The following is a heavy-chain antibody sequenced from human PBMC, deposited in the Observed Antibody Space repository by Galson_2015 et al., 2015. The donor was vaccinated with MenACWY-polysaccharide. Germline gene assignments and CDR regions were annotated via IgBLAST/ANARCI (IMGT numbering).Heavy chain of an antibody. V-gene: IGHV3-7*03. Sequence: SLRLSCAASGFTFSSYWMSWVRQAPGKGLEWVANIKQDGSQKYYVDSVKGRFSISRDNAKHSLYLQMNSLRADDTAVYYCAFLGEEVCNPVYWGQGTLVTVSS. CDR2: IKQDGSQK. J-gene: IGHJ4*02. CDR1: GFTFSSYW. CDR3: AFLGEEVCNPVY. D-gene: IGHD3-10*01.